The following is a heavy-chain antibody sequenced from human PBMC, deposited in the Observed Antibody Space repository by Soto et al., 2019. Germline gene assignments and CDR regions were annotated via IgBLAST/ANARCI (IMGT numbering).Heavy chain of an antibody. Sequence: GGSLRLSCAASGFTFSSYWMHWVRQAPGKGLVWVSRINSDGSSTSYADSVKGRFTISRDNAKNTLYLKMNSLRAEDTAVYYCARGNYPVGYYYYYMDVWGKGTTVTVSS. J-gene: IGHJ6*03. V-gene: IGHV3-74*01. CDR1: GFTFSSYW. CDR3: ARGNYPVGYYYYYMDV. CDR2: INSDGSST. D-gene: IGHD1-7*01.